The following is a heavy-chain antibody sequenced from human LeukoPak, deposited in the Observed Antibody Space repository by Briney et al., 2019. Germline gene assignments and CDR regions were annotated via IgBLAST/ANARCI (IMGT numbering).Heavy chain of an antibody. J-gene: IGHJ4*02. V-gene: IGHV1-69*04. CDR2: IIPILGIA. D-gene: IGHD3-22*01. Sequence: SVKVSCKASGGTFSSYAISWVRQAPGQGLEWMGRIIPILGIANYAQKFQGRVTITADKSTSTAYMELSSLRSEDTAVYYCATVPKFYYYDSSGYKMGAFDYWGQGTLVTVSS. CDR1: GGTFSSYA. CDR3: ATVPKFYYYDSSGYKMGAFDY.